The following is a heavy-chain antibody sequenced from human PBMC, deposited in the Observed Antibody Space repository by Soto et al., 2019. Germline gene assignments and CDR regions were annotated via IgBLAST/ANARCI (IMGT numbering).Heavy chain of an antibody. CDR3: AKERASIGPYDY. CDR1: GFSLSSYG. J-gene: IGHJ4*02. V-gene: IGHV3-23*01. CDR2: IGGDAT. Sequence: EVHLLESGGTLVQPGGSLRISCAASGFSLSSYGMNWVRQAPGKGLEWVSAIGGDATFYADSVKGRFTISKDNSKNTLYMQMNSMRADDTALYYCAKERASIGPYDYWGQGTLVTVSS. D-gene: IGHD1-26*01.